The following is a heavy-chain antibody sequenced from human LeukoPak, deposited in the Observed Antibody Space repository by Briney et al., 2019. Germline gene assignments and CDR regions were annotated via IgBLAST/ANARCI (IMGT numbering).Heavy chain of an antibody. CDR1: GFTFATET. CDR3: ARDIEVYDSSGNDY. V-gene: IGHV3-21*01. J-gene: IGHJ4*02. Sequence: PGGSLRLSCAASGFTFATETMNWVRQAPGKGLEWVSSISSSRSYIYYADSVKGRFSISRGNAKNSLYLQMNSLKAEDTAVYYCARDIEVYDSSGNDYWGQGTVVTVSS. CDR2: ISSSRSYI. D-gene: IGHD3-22*01.